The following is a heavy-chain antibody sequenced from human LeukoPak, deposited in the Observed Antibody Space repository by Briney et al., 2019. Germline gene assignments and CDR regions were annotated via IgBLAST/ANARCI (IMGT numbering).Heavy chain of an antibody. V-gene: IGHV4-59*01. J-gene: IGHJ4*02. CDR2: IYYSGST. Sequence: PSETLSLTCTVSGGSISTYYWSWIRQPPGKGLEWIGYIYYSGSTNYNPSLKSRVTISVDTSKNQFSLKLSSVTAVDTAVYYCARDLGSGSYFPFDYWGQGTLVTVSS. CDR3: ARDLGSGSYFPFDY. CDR1: GGSISTYY. D-gene: IGHD1-26*01.